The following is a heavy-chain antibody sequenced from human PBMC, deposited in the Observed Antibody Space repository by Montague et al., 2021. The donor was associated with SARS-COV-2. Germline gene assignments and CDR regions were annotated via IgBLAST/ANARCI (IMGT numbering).Heavy chain of an antibody. CDR2: ISSSGSTI. J-gene: IGHJ3*02. D-gene: IGHD3-9*01. CDR1: GFTFSSYE. CDR3: ARDQPGTYFIPGAFDI. Sequence: SLRLSCAASGFTFSSYEMNWVRQAPGKGLEWVSYISSSGSTIYYADSVEGRFTISRDNAKNSLYLQMNSLRAEDTAVYYCARDQPGTYFIPGAFDIGGQGTRVTVSA. V-gene: IGHV3-48*03.